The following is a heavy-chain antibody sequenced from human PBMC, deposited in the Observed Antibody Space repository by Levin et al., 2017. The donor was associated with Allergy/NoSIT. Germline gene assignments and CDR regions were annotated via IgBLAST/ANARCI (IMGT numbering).Heavy chain of an antibody. D-gene: IGHD1-1*01. CDR1: GFSFSSYA. CDR3: ATYNWNDPFDY. CDR2: IYTNTI. V-gene: IGHV3-48*01. J-gene: IGHJ4*02. Sequence: GGSLRLSCAASGFSFSSYAMNWVRQAPGKGLEWVSYIYTNTIYYADSVKGRFTISRDNAKSSLYLQMNSLRAEDTAVYYCATYNWNDPFDYWGQGTLVTVSS.